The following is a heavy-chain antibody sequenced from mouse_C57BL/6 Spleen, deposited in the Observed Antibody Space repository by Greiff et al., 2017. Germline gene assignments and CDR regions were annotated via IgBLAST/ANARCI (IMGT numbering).Heavy chain of an antibody. J-gene: IGHJ3*01. Sequence: QVQLQQSGAELVRPGASVTLSCKASGYTFTDYEMHWVKQTPVHGLEWIGAIDPETGGTAYNQKFKGKAILTADKSSSTAYMELRSLTSAAYAVYNCTGGRSNYVGFAYWGQGTLVTVSA. D-gene: IGHD2-5*01. CDR2: IDPETGGT. CDR1: GYTFTDYE. V-gene: IGHV1-15*01. CDR3: TGGRSNYVGFAY.